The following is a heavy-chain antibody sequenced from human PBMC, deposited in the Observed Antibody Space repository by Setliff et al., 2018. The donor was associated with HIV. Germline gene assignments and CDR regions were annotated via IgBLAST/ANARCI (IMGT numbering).Heavy chain of an antibody. J-gene: IGHJ4*02. CDR3: ARSDYAWGTYPDKLDY. CDR2: ISASSVNT. CDR1: GYTFTSYG. V-gene: IGHV1-18*01. D-gene: IGHD3-16*01. Sequence: GASVKVSCKASGYTFTSYGVTWVRQAPGQGLEWVGSISASSVNTNYTQGRVTMTTDISTSTAYMELSRLRYDDTAVYYCARSDYAWGTYPDKLDYWGQGTLVTVSS.